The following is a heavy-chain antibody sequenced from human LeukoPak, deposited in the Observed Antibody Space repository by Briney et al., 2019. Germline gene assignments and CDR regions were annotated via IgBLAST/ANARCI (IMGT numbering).Heavy chain of an antibody. J-gene: IGHJ3*02. CDR1: GGSISSGDYY. V-gene: IGHV4-61*03. Sequence: SETLSLTCTVSGGSISSGDYYWSWIRQPPGEGLEWIGYIYYSGSTNYNPSLKSRVTISVDTSKNDFSLKLSSVTAADTAVYYCARSVELATIKAFDIWGQGTMVTVSS. CDR2: IYYSGST. D-gene: IGHD5-24*01. CDR3: ARSVELATIKAFDI.